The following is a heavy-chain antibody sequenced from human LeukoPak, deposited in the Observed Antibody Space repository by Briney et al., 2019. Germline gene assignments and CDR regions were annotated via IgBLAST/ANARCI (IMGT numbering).Heavy chain of an antibody. CDR1: GYTFTSYD. CDR2: MNPNSGNT. CDR3: ARGKRRSNWFDP. Sequence: ASVKVSCKASGYTFTSYDINWVRQATGQGLEWMGWMNPNSGNTGYAQKFQGRVTMTRNTSISTAYMELSSLRSEDTAVYYCARGKRRSNWFDPWGQGTLVTVSS. V-gene: IGHV1-8*01. J-gene: IGHJ5*02. D-gene: IGHD3-16*01.